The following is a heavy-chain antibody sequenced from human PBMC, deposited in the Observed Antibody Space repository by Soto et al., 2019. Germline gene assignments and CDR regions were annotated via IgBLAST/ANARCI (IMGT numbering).Heavy chain of an antibody. CDR1: GVSFSNSY. Sequence: QVQLQQWGAGLLKPSETLSLTCAVYGVSFSNSYWNWIRQPPGKGLEWIGEIDHSGRTKYNPSLKSRLTISVDTSKNQFSLKLSSVTAADTAVYYCAKWGSDAGSSVETWFGPWGQGTQVTVSS. V-gene: IGHV4-34*01. D-gene: IGHD6-13*01. CDR3: AKWGSDAGSSVETWFGP. CDR2: IDHSGRT. J-gene: IGHJ5*02.